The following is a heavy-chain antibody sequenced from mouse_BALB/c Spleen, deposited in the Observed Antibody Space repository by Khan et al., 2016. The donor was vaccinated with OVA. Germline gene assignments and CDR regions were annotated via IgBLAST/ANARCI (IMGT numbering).Heavy chain of an antibody. CDR3: RSGNYGWFAY. D-gene: IGHD2-1*01. Sequence: EVALVESGGGLVEPGGSLELSCAASGFTFSSFVMFWVRQTPETRLEWVATISSAATYTYSPDSLKGRFTISRANAKTPLYLHMNSLRSADTDIFYCRSGNYGWFAYWGLGTLVTVSS. CDR1: GFTFSSFV. V-gene: IGHV5-9-1*01. CDR2: ISSAATYT. J-gene: IGHJ3*01.